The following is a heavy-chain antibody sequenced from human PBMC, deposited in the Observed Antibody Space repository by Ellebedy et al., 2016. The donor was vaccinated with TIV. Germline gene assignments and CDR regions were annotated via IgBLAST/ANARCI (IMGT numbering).Heavy chain of an antibody. CDR1: GFSFRDYG. CDR3: AKDRGSDWYYDL. Sequence: GGSLRLXXEASGFSFRDYGMHWVRQAPGKGLEWVATISYDSRQKSYVDSVKGRFTISRDNSKKTLYLQMNSLRDEDTAVYYCAKDRGSDWYYDLWGRGTLVTVSS. J-gene: IGHJ2*01. CDR2: ISYDSRQK. V-gene: IGHV3-30*18. D-gene: IGHD2-15*01.